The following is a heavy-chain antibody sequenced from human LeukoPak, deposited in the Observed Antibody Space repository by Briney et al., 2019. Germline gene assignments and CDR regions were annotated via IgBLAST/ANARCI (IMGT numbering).Heavy chain of an antibody. CDR1: GGSISSSSYY. CDR3: ARLSGSGSQFDY. Sequence: SETLSLTCTVSGGSISSSSYYWGWIRQPPGKGLEWIGTIYYSGSTYYNPSLKSRVTISVDTSKNQFFLKLSSVTAADTAVYYCARLSGSGSQFDYWGQGTLVTVSS. D-gene: IGHD3-10*01. J-gene: IGHJ4*02. V-gene: IGHV4-39*01. CDR2: IYYSGST.